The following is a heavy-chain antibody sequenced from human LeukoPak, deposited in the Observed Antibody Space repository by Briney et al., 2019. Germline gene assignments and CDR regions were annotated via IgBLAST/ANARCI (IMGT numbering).Heavy chain of an antibody. CDR1: GFTFSSYW. J-gene: IGHJ4*02. CDR2: IKQDGSEK. D-gene: IGHD6-13*01. Sequence: GGSLRLSCAASGFTFSSYWMSWVRQAPGKGLEWVANIKQDGSEKYYVDSVKGRFTISRDNAKNSLYLQMNSLRAEDTAVYYCARDSTEQQLTTPGVYWGQGTLVTVSS. V-gene: IGHV3-7*01. CDR3: ARDSTEQQLTTPGVY.